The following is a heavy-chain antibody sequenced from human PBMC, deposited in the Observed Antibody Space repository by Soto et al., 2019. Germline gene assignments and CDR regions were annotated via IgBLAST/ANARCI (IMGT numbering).Heavy chain of an antibody. Sequence: GGSLRLSCAASGFTFSSYWMSWVRQAPGKGLEWVANIKQDGSEKYYVDSVKGRFTISRDNAKNSLYLQMNSLRAEDTAVYYCARGYNWNDPTRGDAFDIWGQGTMVTVS. CDR3: ARGYNWNDPTRGDAFDI. J-gene: IGHJ3*02. D-gene: IGHD1-1*01. CDR1: GFTFSSYW. V-gene: IGHV3-7*03. CDR2: IKQDGSEK.